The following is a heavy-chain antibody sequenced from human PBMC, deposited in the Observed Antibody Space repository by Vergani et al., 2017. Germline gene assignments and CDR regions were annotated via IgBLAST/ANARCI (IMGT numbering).Heavy chain of an antibody. CDR1: GGSISSSSYY. CDR2: IYYSGST. Sequence: QLQLQESGPGLVKPSETLSLTCTVSGGSISSSSYYWGWIRQPPGKGLEWIGSIYYSGSTNYNPSLKSRVTISVDTSKNQFSLKLSSVTAADTAVYYCARDGPGGMDVWGQGTTVTVSS. CDR3: ARDGPGGMDV. J-gene: IGHJ6*02. D-gene: IGHD1-14*01. V-gene: IGHV4-39*07.